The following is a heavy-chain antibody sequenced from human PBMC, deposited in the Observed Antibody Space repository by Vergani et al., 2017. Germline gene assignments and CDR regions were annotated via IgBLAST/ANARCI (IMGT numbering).Heavy chain of an antibody. D-gene: IGHD1-14*01. Sequence: EVQLLQSEGAVVQPGGSLRLSCAASGFTFSSYAMSWVRQAPGKGLEWVSAISGSGGSTYYADSVKGRFTISRDNSKSTMYLQMNSLRDEDTGVYYCARDLRLLYNRFDPWGQGTLVTVSS. J-gene: IGHJ5*02. CDR3: ARDLRLLYNRFDP. CDR1: GFTFSSYA. V-gene: IGHV3-23*01. CDR2: ISGSGGST.